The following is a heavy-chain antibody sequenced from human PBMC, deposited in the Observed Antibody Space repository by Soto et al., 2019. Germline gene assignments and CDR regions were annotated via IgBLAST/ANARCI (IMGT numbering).Heavy chain of an antibody. Sequence: QVQLQQWGAGLLKPSETLSLTCAVYGGSVGGYYWSWVRQPPGKGLEWIGEINHSGSITYAPSLQSPVTMSVDTSKHQYTLGLNSVTAADTAVYYCGRGGGTRGVFWGQGTQVTVSS. D-gene: IGHD3-16*01. CDR2: INHSGSI. CDR1: GGSVGGYY. V-gene: IGHV4-34*02. CDR3: GRGGGTRGVF. J-gene: IGHJ4*02.